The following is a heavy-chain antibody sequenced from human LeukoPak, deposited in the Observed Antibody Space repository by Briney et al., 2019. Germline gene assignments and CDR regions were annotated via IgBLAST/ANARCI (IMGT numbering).Heavy chain of an antibody. D-gene: IGHD3-9*01. CDR3: ARHRHPEYYDILTGYSSAYYYGMDV. V-gene: IGHV4-59*08. CDR1: GGSISSYY. CDR2: IYYSGST. J-gene: IGHJ6*02. Sequence: PSETLSLTCTVSGGSISSYYWSWIRQPPGKGLEWIGYIYYSGSTNYNPSLKSRVTISVDTSKNQFSLKLSSVTAADTAVYYCARHRHPEYYDILTGYSSAYYYGMDVWGQGTTVTVSS.